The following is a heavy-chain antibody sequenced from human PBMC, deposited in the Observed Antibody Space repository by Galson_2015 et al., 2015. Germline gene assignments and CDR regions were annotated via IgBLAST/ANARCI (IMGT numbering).Heavy chain of an antibody. CDR3: AKDRSRMLASGAFFH. CDR2: VSDSGGTT. V-gene: IGHV3-23*01. D-gene: IGHD2-15*01. Sequence: SLRLFCAASGFTFTKHAMSWVRQAPGKGLEWVAGVSDSGGTTFYADSVKGRFTISRDNLKNSLDLEMNSLRVEDTAVYFCAKDRSRMLASGAFFHWGQGTLVAVSS. CDR1: GFTFTKHA. J-gene: IGHJ4*02.